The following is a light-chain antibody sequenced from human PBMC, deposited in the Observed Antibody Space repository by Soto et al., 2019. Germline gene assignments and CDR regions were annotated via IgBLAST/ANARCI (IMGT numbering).Light chain of an antibody. Sequence: DIQMTQSPSSLSASVGDRVTITCRASQSIDKYLHWYQQKPGKAPKLLIYTASSLESGVPSRFSGSGSGTDFTLTISSLQPEDSESYFCHQSYRAPRTFGPGTKV. J-gene: IGKJ2*02. CDR1: QSIDKY. V-gene: IGKV1-39*01. CDR2: TAS. CDR3: HQSYRAPRT.